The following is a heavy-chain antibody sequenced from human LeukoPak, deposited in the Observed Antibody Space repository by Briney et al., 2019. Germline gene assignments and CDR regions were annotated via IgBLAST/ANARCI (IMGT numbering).Heavy chain of an antibody. Sequence: PSETLSLTCAVYGGSFSGYYWSWIRQPPGKGLEWIGETNHSGSTNYNPSLKSRVTISVDTSKNQFSLKLSSVTAADTAVYYCARGYSSPYYFDYWGQGTLVTVSS. V-gene: IGHV4-34*01. J-gene: IGHJ4*02. CDR2: TNHSGST. CDR1: GGSFSGYY. D-gene: IGHD6-13*01. CDR3: ARGYSSPYYFDY.